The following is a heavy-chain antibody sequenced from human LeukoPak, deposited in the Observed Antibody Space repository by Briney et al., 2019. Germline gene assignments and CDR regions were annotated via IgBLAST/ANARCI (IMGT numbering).Heavy chain of an antibody. D-gene: IGHD5-24*01. CDR1: GNTFTSYY. CDR2: INPSGGTT. Sequence: ASVKVSCKASGNTFTSYYLHWVRQAPGQGHEWMGIINPSGGTTSYAQKFQGRVTMTRDTSTSTVYMELSSLRFEDTAVYYCAREGPRGDGYNLDSWGQGTLVTVSS. J-gene: IGHJ4*02. CDR3: AREGPRGDGYNLDS. V-gene: IGHV1-46*01.